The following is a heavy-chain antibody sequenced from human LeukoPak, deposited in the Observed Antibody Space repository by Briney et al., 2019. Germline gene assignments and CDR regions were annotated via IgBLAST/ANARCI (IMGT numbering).Heavy chain of an antibody. CDR3: AKDRTTFLDY. J-gene: IGHJ4*02. Sequence: PGGSLRLSCAASGFTFSSYGMHWVRQAPGKGLEWVAVISYDGSNKYYADSVKGRFTISRDNSKNTLYLQMNSLRAEDTAVYYCAKDRTTFLDYWGQGTLVTVSS. CDR2: ISYDGSNK. CDR1: GFTFSSYG. V-gene: IGHV3-30*18. D-gene: IGHD1-14*01.